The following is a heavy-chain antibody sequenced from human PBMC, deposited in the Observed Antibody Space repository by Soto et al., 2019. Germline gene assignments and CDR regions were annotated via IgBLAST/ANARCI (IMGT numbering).Heavy chain of an antibody. CDR1: GYSFAGYW. D-gene: IGHD3-22*01. Sequence: TGESLKISCKGSGYSFAGYWITWVRQKPGKGLEWMGRIDPGDSQTYYSPSFRGHVTISVTKSITTVFLQWSSLRASDTAMYYCARQIYDSDTGPNFQYYFDSWGQGTPVTVSS. J-gene: IGHJ4*02. CDR3: ARQIYDSDTGPNFQYYFDS. V-gene: IGHV5-10-1*01. CDR2: IDPGDSQT.